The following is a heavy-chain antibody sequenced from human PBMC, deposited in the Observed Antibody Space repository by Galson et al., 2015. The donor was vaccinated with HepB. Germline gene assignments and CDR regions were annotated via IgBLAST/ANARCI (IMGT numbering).Heavy chain of an antibody. J-gene: IGHJ4*02. Sequence: SVKVSCKASGGTFSSYAISWVRQAPGQGLEWMGGIIPIFGIANYAQKFQGRVTITADESTSTAYMELSSLRSEDTAVYYCARDGGNGLGELDYWGQGTLVTVSS. CDR1: GGTFSSYA. CDR3: ARDGGNGLGELDY. V-gene: IGHV1-69*13. D-gene: IGHD4-23*01. CDR2: IIPIFGIA.